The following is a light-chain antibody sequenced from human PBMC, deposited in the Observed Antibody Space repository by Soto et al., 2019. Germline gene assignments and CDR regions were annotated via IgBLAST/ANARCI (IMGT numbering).Light chain of an antibody. CDR1: SSNIGAGYD. J-gene: IGLJ2*01. Sequence: QSVLXXXXSXXGAXGQRVTISXXGTSSNIGAGYDVHWYQHLPGTAPTLLMYANNNRPSGVPDRFSGSKSGTSASLAITGLQAEDEADYYCQSYDSGLGGSVFGGGTKLTVL. CDR3: QSYDSGLGGSV. CDR2: ANN. V-gene: IGLV1-40*01.